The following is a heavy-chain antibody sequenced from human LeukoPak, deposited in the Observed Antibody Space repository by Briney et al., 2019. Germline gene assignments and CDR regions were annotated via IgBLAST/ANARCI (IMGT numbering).Heavy chain of an antibody. V-gene: IGHV4-39*07. CDR3: ARLYCSGGTCYSDRGAFDI. J-gene: IGHJ3*02. CDR1: GGSISSSSYY. Sequence: SETLSLTCTVSGGSISSSSYYWGWIRQPPGKGLEWIGTIYHSGTTYYNPSLKSRVTISVDTSKNQFSLKLSSVTAADTAVYYCARLYCSGGTCYSDRGAFDIWGQGTMVTVSS. D-gene: IGHD2-15*01. CDR2: IYHSGTT.